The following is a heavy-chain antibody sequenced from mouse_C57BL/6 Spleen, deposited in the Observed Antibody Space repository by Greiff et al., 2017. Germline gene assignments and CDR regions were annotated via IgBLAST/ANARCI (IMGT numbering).Heavy chain of an antibody. J-gene: IGHJ2*01. CDR1: GYTFTSYW. CDR3: ARSGYDGYYGYFDD. V-gene: IGHV1-50*01. Sequence: VQLQQPGAELVKPGASVKLSCKASGYTFTSYWMQWVKQRPGQGLEWIGEIDPSDSYTNYNQKFKGKATLAVDNSSSTAYMQLSSLTSEDSAVYYCARSGYDGYYGYFDDWGQGTTLTVSS. D-gene: IGHD2-3*01. CDR2: IDPSDSYT.